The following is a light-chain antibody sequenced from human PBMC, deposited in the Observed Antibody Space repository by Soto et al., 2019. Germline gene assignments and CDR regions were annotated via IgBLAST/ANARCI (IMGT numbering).Light chain of an antibody. CDR3: AAWDDSRNAVV. Sequence: QSVLTQPASASGTPGQRVTISCSGTTSNIGRNTVNWYQQLPGTAPKLLIHSNNQRPSGVPDRFSGSKSGTSASLAISGLQSEDEADYYCAAWDDSRNAVVFGGGTKLTVL. CDR2: SNN. CDR1: TSNIGRNT. J-gene: IGLJ2*01. V-gene: IGLV1-44*01.